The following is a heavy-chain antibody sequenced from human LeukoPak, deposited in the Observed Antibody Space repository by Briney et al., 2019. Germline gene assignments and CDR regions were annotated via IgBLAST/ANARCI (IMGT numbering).Heavy chain of an antibody. CDR3: AELGITMIGGV. D-gene: IGHD3-10*02. Sequence: GGSLRLSCAASGFTFRSYGMHWVRQAPGKGLEWVAVISYDGSNKYYGDSVKGRFTISRDNAKNSLYLQMNSLRAEDTAVYYCAELGITMIGGVWGKGTTVTISS. V-gene: IGHV3-30*18. J-gene: IGHJ6*04. CDR1: GFTFRSYG. CDR2: ISYDGSNK.